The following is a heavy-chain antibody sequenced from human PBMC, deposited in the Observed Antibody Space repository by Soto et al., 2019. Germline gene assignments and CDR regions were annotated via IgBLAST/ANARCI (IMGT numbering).Heavy chain of an antibody. Sequence: EVNLVESGRVVVQPGGSLRLSCAASGFTFNDYSMHWVRQAPGKGLEWVSLTSWDGDKTYYADSVRGRFTISRDNRKNSLYLQMNSLRDEDTALYYCAKDVSSRLLLRIDSWGQGTLVTVSS. CDR2: TSWDGDKT. CDR3: AKDVSSRLLLRIDS. D-gene: IGHD2-21*01. J-gene: IGHJ4*02. CDR1: GFTFNDYS. V-gene: IGHV3-43*01.